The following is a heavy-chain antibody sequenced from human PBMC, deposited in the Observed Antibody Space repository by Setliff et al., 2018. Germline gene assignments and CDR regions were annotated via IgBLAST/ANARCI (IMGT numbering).Heavy chain of an antibody. CDR3: ARDTRIGDYYYYYGIDV. J-gene: IGHJ6*02. Sequence: SETLSLPCTVSNGSINDYFWTWIRQPPGKGLEWIGYISNSGITKYNPALKGRVSISLDTSNNQFSLRLSSVTAADTALYYCARDTRIGDYYYYYGIDVWGQGTTVTVSS. D-gene: IGHD2-15*01. CDR2: ISNSGIT. V-gene: IGHV4-59*01. CDR1: NGSINDYF.